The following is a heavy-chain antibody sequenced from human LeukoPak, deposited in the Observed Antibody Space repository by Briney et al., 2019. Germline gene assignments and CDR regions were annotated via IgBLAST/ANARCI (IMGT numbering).Heavy chain of an antibody. CDR2: IYYSGST. D-gene: IGHD1-14*01. V-gene: IGHV4-39*01. CDR1: GDSIISSNYYYYY. Sequence: TSETLSLTCTVSGDSIISSNYYYYYWGWIRQPPGKGLEWIGSIYYSGSTYYNPSLRSRLTISVDTSKNQFSPNLNSVTAADTAVYYCVTSRPDSGSGLWGQGTLVTVSS. CDR3: VTSRPDSGSGL. J-gene: IGHJ5*02.